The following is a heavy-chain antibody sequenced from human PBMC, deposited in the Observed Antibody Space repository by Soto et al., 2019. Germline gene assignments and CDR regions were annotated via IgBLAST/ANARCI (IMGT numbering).Heavy chain of an antibody. J-gene: IGHJ6*02. CDR2: IVVGSGNT. CDR1: GFTFTSTA. V-gene: IGHV1-58*01. Sequence: SVKASCKAPGFTFTSTAVQRVRQARGKRLEGIGWIVVGSGNTNYAQKFQESVTITRDMSTSTAYMELSSLRSEDTAVYYCAARGYGDYIYYYYGMDVWGQGTTVTVSS. CDR3: AARGYGDYIYYYYGMDV. D-gene: IGHD4-17*01.